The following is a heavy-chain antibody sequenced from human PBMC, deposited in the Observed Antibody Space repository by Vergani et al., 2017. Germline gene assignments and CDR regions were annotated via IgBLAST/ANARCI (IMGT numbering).Heavy chain of an antibody. D-gene: IGHD3-16*02. J-gene: IGHJ4*02. V-gene: IGHV4-4*07. CDR3: ARGPGDYVWGSYRLSLYFDY. Sequence: QVQLQESGPGLVKPSETLSLTCTVSGGSISSYYWRWLRQPAGPALELLVRIYPSGSTNYNPSLKRRVTMSVDTSKNQFSLKLSSVTAADTAVYYCARGPGDYVWGSYRLSLYFDYWGQGTLVTVSS. CDR2: IYPSGST. CDR1: GGSISSYY.